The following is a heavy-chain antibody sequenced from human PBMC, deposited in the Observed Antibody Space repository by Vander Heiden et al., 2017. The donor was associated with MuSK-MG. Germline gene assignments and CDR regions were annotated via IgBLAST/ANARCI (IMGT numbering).Heavy chain of an antibody. CDR3: ATRARQAAAGNYYYYGMDV. V-gene: IGHV1-69*01. Sequence: GGTFSSYAISWVRQAPGQGFEWMGGIIPIFGTANYAQKFQGRVTITADESTSTAYMELSSLRSEDTAVYYCATRARQAAAGNYYYYGMDVWGQGTTVTVSS. CDR1: GGTFSSYA. CDR2: IIPIFGTA. J-gene: IGHJ6*02. D-gene: IGHD6-13*01.